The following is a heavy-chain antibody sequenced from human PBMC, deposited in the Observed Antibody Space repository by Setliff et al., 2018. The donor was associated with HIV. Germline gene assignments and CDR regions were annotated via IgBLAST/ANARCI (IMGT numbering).Heavy chain of an antibody. CDR3: ASHQDYGDNYYFDY. CDR1: GASITNDSFY. D-gene: IGHD4-17*01. CDR2: IHHSGPT. Sequence: NLSETLSLTCTVSGASITNDSFYWGWIRQSPGKGLEWIAHIHHSGPTYYNPSLKSRVTMSVDTSKSQFSLRLSSVTATDAALYYCASHQDYGDNYYFDYWGQGALVTVSS. J-gene: IGHJ4*02. V-gene: IGHV4-39*01.